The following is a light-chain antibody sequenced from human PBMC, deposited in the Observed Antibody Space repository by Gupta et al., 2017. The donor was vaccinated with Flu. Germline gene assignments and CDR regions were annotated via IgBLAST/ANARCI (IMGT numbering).Light chain of an antibody. V-gene: IGLV1-40*01. J-gene: IGLJ3*02. CDR3: QSEEEKPSGWV. Sequence: VTNSSSGASSNVGGGYDLHWYQQLPVQAPKLLMFGNNNRPSGVPARFSGSKYGTSAALTITGLQAEDEADYYSQSEEEKPSGWVFGGGTKLTVL. CDR1: SSNVGGGYD. CDR2: GNN.